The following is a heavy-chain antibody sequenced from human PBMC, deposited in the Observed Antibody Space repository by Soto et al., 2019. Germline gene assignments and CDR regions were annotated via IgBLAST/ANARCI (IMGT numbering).Heavy chain of an antibody. D-gene: IGHD1-7*01. J-gene: IGHJ4*02. CDR2: INAGNGNT. CDR3: ARLTGTTNFDFDY. V-gene: IGHV1-3*01. Sequence: ASVKVSCTASGYTFTSYAMHWVRQAPGQRLEWMGWINAGNGNTKYSQKFQGRVTITRDTSASTAYMELSSLRSEDTAVYYCARLTGTTNFDFDYWGQGTLVTVSS. CDR1: GYTFTSYA.